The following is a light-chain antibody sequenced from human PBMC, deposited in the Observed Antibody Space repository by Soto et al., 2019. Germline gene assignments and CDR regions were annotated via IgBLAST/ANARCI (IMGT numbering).Light chain of an antibody. Sequence: ISVTKFTTNRSLSPGVRADRSSRAAHRVSGRNVAWFQQRPGLAPRLLIYDASTRATGIPDRFSGSGSGTDFTLTISRLEPEDFAVYYCQQYGSSLTFGQGTKVDNK. CDR2: DAS. V-gene: IGKV3D-20*01. CDR3: QQYGSSLT. CDR1: HRVSGRN. J-gene: IGKJ1*01.